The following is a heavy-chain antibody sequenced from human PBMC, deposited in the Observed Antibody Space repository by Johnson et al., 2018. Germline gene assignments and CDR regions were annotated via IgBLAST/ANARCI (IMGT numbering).Heavy chain of an antibody. D-gene: IGHD5-18*01. V-gene: IGHV3-33*05. Sequence: QVQLVESGGGVVEPGRSLRLSCAASGFTFSSYGMYWVRQAPGKGLEWVAVISYDGSPKEYADYVKGRLTVTRNNSKQTLFPQMNSLRAEDTAGYYCARAALHIISLTAYYYGMDVWGQGATVTVSS. CDR1: GFTFSSYG. J-gene: IGHJ6*02. CDR3: ARAALHIISLTAYYYGMDV. CDR2: ISYDGSPK.